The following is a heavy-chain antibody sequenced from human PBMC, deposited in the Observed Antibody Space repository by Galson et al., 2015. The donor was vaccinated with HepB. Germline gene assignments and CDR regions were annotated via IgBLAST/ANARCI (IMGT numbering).Heavy chain of an antibody. CDR2: LTGNGGTT. D-gene: IGHD3-22*01. V-gene: IGHV3-64*01. J-gene: IGHJ2*01. CDR3: ARERESSGYFGYFDL. Sequence: GKGPEYVSALTGNGGTTHYANSVKGRFTISGDISRNTMYLQTDSLRPEDMAVYYCARERESSGYFGYFDLWGRGTPVIVSS.